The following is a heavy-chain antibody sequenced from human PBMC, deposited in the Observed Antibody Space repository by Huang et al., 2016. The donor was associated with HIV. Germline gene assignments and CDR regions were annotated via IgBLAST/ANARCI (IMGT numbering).Heavy chain of an antibody. CDR3: ARFGKRLPMLRGEDVIGDI. Sequence: QVQLVESGGGVVQPGRSLRLSCAASGFTLSDYAIHWVRQAPGKGLEWVAVISYDGNDKFYSDSVRGRFTISRDNLNNTLYLQMNSLRHEDTALYYCARFGKRLPMLRGEDVIGDIWGQGTMVIVSS. V-gene: IGHV3-30-3*01. CDR1: GFTLSDYA. CDR2: ISYDGNDK. D-gene: IGHD3-10*01. J-gene: IGHJ3*02.